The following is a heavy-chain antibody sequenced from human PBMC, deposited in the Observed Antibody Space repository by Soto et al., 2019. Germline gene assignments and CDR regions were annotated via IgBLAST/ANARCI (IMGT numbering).Heavy chain of an antibody. CDR1: GGSISSGGYY. V-gene: IGHV4-31*03. Sequence: QVQLQESGPGLVKPSQTLSLTCTVSGGSISSGGYYWSWIRQHPGKGLEWIGYIYYSGSTYYNPSPKRRVTISVDTSKNQFSLKLSSVTAADTAVYYCARGPPPAGLFDYWGQGTLVTVSS. CDR2: IYYSGST. CDR3: ARGPPPAGLFDY. J-gene: IGHJ4*02.